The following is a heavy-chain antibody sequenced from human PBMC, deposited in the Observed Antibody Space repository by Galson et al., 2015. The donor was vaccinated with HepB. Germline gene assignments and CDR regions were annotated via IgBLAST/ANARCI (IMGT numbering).Heavy chain of an antibody. V-gene: IGHV4-61*01. J-gene: IGHJ4*02. Sequence: LSLTCTVSGGSVRSGSYYWSWIRQPPGKRLEWIAYIYYSGSTNYNPSLKSRVTISVDTAKNQFSLKLSSVTAADTAVYYCARVGTSGSLIFFDYWGQGTLVTVSS. D-gene: IGHD3-10*01. CDR3: ARVGTSGSLIFFDY. CDR1: GGSVRSGSYY. CDR2: IYYSGST.